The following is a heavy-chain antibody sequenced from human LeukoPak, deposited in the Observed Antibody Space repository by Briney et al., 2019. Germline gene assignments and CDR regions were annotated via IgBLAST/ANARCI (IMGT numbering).Heavy chain of an antibody. CDR3: AKDLGPGPD. J-gene: IGHJ4*02. V-gene: IGHV3-23*01. Sequence: GGSLRLSCAASGFTFSSYAMSWVRQAPGKGLECVSSLIRSALTPSSAPSVKGRFTISRDNSKNTLYLQMNSLRAEDTAVYYCAKDLGPGPDWGQGTLVTVSS. CDR2: LIRSALTP. CDR1: GFTFSSYA.